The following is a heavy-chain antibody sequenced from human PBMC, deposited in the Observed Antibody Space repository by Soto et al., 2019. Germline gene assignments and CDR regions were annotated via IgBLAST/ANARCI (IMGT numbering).Heavy chain of an antibody. CDR1: CGSIISGGYY. D-gene: IGHD6-13*01. J-gene: IGHJ4*02. CDR2: IYYSGST. V-gene: IGHV4-31*03. Sequence: SETLSLTCTFSCGSIISGGYYWSWIRQHPGKGLEWIGYIYYSGSTYYNPSLKSRVTISVDTSKNQFSLKLSSVTAADTAVYYCARVGAAAVPSFDYWGQGTLVTVSS. CDR3: ARVGAAAVPSFDY.